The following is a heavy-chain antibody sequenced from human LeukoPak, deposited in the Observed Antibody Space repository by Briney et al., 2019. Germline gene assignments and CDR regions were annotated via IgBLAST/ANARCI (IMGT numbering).Heavy chain of an antibody. J-gene: IGHJ6*03. D-gene: IGHD3-10*01. Sequence: ASVKVSCKASGYTFTGYYMHWVRQAPGQGLEWMGWINPNSGGTNYAQKFQGRVTMTRDTSISTAYMELSRLRSDDTAVYYCARGAAYYYGSGSDQNYMDVWGKGTTVTVSS. CDR1: GYTFTGYY. CDR2: INPNSGGT. V-gene: IGHV1-2*02. CDR3: ARGAAYYYGSGSDQNYMDV.